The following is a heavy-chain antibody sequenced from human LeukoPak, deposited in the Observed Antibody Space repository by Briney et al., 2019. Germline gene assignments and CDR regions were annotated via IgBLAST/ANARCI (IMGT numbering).Heavy chain of an antibody. V-gene: IGHV3-21*04. J-gene: IGHJ5*02. D-gene: IGHD4-17*01. CDR1: GFTFNTYS. CDR3: AKDAYGDHPNWFDP. CDR2: IDSSGGYM. Sequence: GGSLRLSCEASGFTFNTYSMNWARQAPGKGLEWVSSIDSSGGYMFYADPVKGRFIISRDNAKDSLYLQMNSLRAEDTAVYYCAKDAYGDHPNWFDPWGQGTLVTVSS.